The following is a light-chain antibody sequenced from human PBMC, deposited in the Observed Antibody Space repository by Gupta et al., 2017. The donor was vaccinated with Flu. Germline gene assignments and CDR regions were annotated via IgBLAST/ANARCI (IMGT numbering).Light chain of an antibody. Sequence: SSLSASLGDRVNITCRASQGILNYVAWFQQKPGEAPKALIYAASTLERWVPSRFSGNGSGTDFTLTISSLQPEDFATYYCQHYDSTPLTFGEGTQVDI. CDR1: QGILNY. V-gene: IGKV1-16*01. CDR3: QHYDSTPLT. J-gene: IGKJ4*01. CDR2: AAS.